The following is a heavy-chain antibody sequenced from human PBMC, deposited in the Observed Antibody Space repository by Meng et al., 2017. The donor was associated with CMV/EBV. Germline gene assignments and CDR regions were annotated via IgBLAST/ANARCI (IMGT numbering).Heavy chain of an antibody. CDR1: GGSISSGSYY. V-gene: IGHV4-61*02. Sequence: TVSGGSISSGSYYWSWIRQPARKGLEWIGRIYTSGSTNYNPSLKSRVTISVDTSKNQFSLKLSSVTAADTAVYYCARERSIIGYFDYWGQGTLVTVSS. J-gene: IGHJ4*02. CDR3: ARERSIIGYFDY. CDR2: IYTSGST. D-gene: IGHD3-10*01.